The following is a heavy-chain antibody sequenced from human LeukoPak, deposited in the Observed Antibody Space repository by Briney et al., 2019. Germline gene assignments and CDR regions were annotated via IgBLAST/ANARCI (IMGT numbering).Heavy chain of an antibody. CDR2: INAGNGNT. J-gene: IGHJ4*02. V-gene: IGHV1-3*01. Sequence: GASVKVSCRASGYTFTSYAMHWVRQAPGQRLEWMGWINAGNGNTKYSQKFQGRVTITRDTSASTAYMELSSLRSEDTAVYYCARGNEWELPVDYWGQGTLVTVSS. D-gene: IGHD1-26*01. CDR1: GYTFTSYA. CDR3: ARGNEWELPVDY.